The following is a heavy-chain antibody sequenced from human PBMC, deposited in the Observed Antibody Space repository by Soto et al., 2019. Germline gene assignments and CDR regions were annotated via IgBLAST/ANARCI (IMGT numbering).Heavy chain of an antibody. D-gene: IGHD2-21*02. CDR3: AKSGDSNDFDM. CDR2: MSATGIST. CDR1: GFTFSSYA. V-gene: IGHV3-23*01. J-gene: IGHJ3*02. Sequence: EVQLLESGGGLVQPGGSLRLSCAASGFTFSSYAMSWVRQAPEKGLEWVSAMSATGISTYYADSVKGRSTISRDNSKNTLYLQMSSLRGEDTAIYYCAKSGDSNDFDMWGQGTTVTVSS.